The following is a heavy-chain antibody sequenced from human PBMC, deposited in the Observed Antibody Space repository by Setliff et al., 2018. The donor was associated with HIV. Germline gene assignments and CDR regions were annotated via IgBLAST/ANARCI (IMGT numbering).Heavy chain of an antibody. D-gene: IGHD1-26*01. CDR2: IYWTGKT. CDR1: DSAMDSYY. J-gene: IGHJ4*02. V-gene: IGHV4-59*12. CDR3: ALLYPYSGYLGY. Sequence: PSETLSLTCTVSDSAMDSYYWSWVRQSPGRGLEYIGYIYWTGKTDYNPSLKSRVTISLDTSGNQFSLKLNSVTGADTAVYYCALLYPYSGYLGYWGQGTLVTVSS.